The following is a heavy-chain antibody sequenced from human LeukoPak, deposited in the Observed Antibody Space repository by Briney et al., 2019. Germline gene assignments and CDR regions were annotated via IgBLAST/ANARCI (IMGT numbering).Heavy chain of an antibody. CDR3: ARDTRGWYCNL. J-gene: IGHJ2*01. Sequence: PSETLSLTCTVSGGSTNTDYWSWIRQFPGKGLQWIGYIHDSGTINYNPSLKSRVTMSIDTSKNQFSLNLTSVTAGDTAVYYCARDTRGWYCNLWGRGTLVTVSS. V-gene: IGHV4-59*01. CDR2: IHDSGTI. CDR1: GGSTNTDY.